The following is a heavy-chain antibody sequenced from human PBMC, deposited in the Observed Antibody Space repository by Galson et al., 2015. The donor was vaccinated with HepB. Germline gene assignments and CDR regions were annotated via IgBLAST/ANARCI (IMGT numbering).Heavy chain of an antibody. CDR2: IYYSGTT. CDR1: GYSINSGGYY. V-gene: IGHV4-31*03. D-gene: IGHD3-22*01. J-gene: IGHJ5*02. CDR3: ARAFLKHHNYESSGSFDP. Sequence: LTCSVSGYSINSGGYYWSWIRQHPGKGLEWIGYIYYSGTTYYNPSLKSRLTISVDKSKNQFSLRLNSVTAADTAVYYCARAFLKHHNYESSGSFDPWGQGTLVTVSS.